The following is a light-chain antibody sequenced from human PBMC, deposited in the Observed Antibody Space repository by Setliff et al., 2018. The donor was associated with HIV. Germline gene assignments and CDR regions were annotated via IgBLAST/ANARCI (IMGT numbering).Light chain of an antibody. Sequence: SYELTQPPSVLVAPGQTARTTCGGNNIESKSVHWYQQKPGQAPVLVIYYGSDRPSGILERFSGSISGNTATLTIDRVEAGDEADYYCQVWDSSSDHYVFGTGTKVTVL. CDR1: NIESKS. CDR3: QVWDSSSDHYV. CDR2: YGS. V-gene: IGLV3-21*04. J-gene: IGLJ1*01.